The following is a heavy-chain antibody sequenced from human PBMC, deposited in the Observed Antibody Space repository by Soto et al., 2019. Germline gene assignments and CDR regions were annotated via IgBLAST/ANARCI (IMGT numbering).Heavy chain of an antibody. Sequence: TGGSLRLSCAASGFTFDDYAMHCVRQAPGKGLEWVSGISWNSGSIGYADSVKGRFTISRDNAKNSLYLQMNSLRAEDTALYYCAKAPVCSSGYGDLSVNWFAPWGQEILDTVFS. CDR2: ISWNSGSI. CDR1: GFTFDDYA. J-gene: IGHJ5*02. CDR3: AKAPVCSSGYGDLSVNWFAP. D-gene: IGHD6-13*01. V-gene: IGHV3-9*01.